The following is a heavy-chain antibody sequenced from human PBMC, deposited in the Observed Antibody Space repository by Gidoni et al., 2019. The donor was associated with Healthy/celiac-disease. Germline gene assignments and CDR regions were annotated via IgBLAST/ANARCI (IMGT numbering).Heavy chain of an antibody. CDR1: GYTLTELS. J-gene: IGHJ6*02. Sequence: QVQLVQSGAEVKKPGASVKVSCTVSGYTLTELSMHWVRQAPGKGLEWMGGFDPEDGETIYAQKFQGRVTMTEDTSTDTAYMELSSLRSEDTAVYYCATAWYSSGWYPYYYYGMDVWGQGTTVTVSS. D-gene: IGHD6-19*01. CDR3: ATAWYSSGWYPYYYYGMDV. V-gene: IGHV1-24*01. CDR2: FDPEDGET.